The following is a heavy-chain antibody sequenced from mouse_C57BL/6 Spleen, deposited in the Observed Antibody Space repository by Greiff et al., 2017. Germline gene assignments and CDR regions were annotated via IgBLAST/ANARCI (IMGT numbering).Heavy chain of an antibody. V-gene: IGHV1-72*01. CDR1: GYTFTSYW. D-gene: IGHD1-1*02. CDR3: ARSMVTYAMDD. Sequence: QVQLKQPGAELVKPGASVKLSCKASGYTFTSYWMHWVKQTPGRGLEWLGRIAPNSGGTKYNEKFKSKATLTVDKPSITADMQLSSLTSEDSAGYYCARSMVTYAMDDWGQGTSVTVSS. CDR2: IAPNSGGT. J-gene: IGHJ4*01.